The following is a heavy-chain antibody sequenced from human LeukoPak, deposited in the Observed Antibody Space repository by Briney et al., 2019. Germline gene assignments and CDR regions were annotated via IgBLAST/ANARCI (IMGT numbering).Heavy chain of an antibody. CDR2: LRSDGST. D-gene: IGHD4-17*01. CDR1: GFTVSGNY. CDR3: ARDRDYAFDY. J-gene: IGHJ4*02. V-gene: IGHV3-53*01. Sequence: GGSLRLSCAASGFTVSGNYMSWVRQAPGKGLEWVSVLRSDGSTKYAESVEGRFTTSRDNSKNTLYVQMNSLRAEDTAVYYCARDRDYAFDYWGQGTLVTVSS.